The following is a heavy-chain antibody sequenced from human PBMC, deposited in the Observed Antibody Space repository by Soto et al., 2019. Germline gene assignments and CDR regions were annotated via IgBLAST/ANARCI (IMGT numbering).Heavy chain of an antibody. CDR3: ARISVYCSGGSCYRVRGYYFDY. J-gene: IGHJ4*02. Sequence: SETLSLTCTVSGGSISSSSYYWGWIRQPPGKGLEWIGSIYYSGSTYYNPSLKSRVTISGDTSKNQFSLKLSSVTAADTAVYYCARISVYCSGGSCYRVRGYYFDYWGQGTLVTVSS. V-gene: IGHV4-39*01. CDR2: IYYSGST. D-gene: IGHD2-15*01. CDR1: GGSISSSSYY.